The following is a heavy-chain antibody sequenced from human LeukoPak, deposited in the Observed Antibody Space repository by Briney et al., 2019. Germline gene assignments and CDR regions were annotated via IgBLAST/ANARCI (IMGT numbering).Heavy chain of an antibody. D-gene: IGHD6-6*01. V-gene: IGHV4-30-2*01. CDR2: IYHSGST. J-gene: IGHJ3*02. CDR3: ARDLEYSSSSDAFDI. Sequence: SQTLSLTCTVSGGSISSGGYYWSWIRQPPGKGLEWIGYIYHSGSTYYNPSLKSRVTISVDRSKNQFPLKLSSVTAADTAVYYCARDLEYSSSSDAFDIWGQGTMVTVSS. CDR1: GGSISSGGYY.